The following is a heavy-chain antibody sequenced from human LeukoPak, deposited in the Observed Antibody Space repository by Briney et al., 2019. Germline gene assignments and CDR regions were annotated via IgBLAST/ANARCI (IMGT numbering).Heavy chain of an antibody. CDR3: ASNPKRYSSSAGFDY. Sequence: SETLSLTCTVSGGSINSYFWSWIRQPPGKGLEWIGYISYSGSTNYNPSLKSRVTMSVDTSENQFSLKLSSVTAADTAVYYCASNPKRYSSSAGFDYWGQGTLVTVSS. D-gene: IGHD6-6*01. V-gene: IGHV4-59*12. CDR2: ISYSGST. CDR1: GGSINSYF. J-gene: IGHJ4*02.